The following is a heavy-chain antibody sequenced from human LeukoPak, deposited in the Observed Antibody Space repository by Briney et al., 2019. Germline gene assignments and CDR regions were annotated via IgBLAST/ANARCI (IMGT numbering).Heavy chain of an antibody. CDR2: INGYNGNT. D-gene: IGHD3-22*01. Sequence: ASVKVSCKASGYTFTDYGFTWVQQAPGQGLEWMGWINGYNGNTNYAQNFQGRVTMTTDTSTNTAYMELRSLRSDDTAVYYCARDNNYYDSGGYWRDEYWGQGTLVAVSS. CDR1: GYTFTDYG. V-gene: IGHV1-18*01. J-gene: IGHJ4*02. CDR3: ARDNNYYDSGGYWRDEY.